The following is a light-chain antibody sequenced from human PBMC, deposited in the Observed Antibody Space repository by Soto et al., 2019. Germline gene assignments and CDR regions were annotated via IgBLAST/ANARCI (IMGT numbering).Light chain of an antibody. CDR2: SDN. V-gene: IGLV1-44*01. CDR1: SSNIGSNT. Sequence: QSVLTQPPSASGTPGQRVTISCSGSSSNIGSNTVNWYQQLPGTAPKLLIYSDNQRPSGVPDRFSVSKSGTSVSLAISGRQSDDEADYYCAAWDDSLNGLVFGGGTKVTVL. J-gene: IGLJ2*01. CDR3: AAWDDSLNGLV.